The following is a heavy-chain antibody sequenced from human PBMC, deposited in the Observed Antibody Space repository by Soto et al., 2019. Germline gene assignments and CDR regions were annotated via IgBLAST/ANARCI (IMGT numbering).Heavy chain of an antibody. V-gene: IGHV4-39*01. CDR1: GCSISSSSYY. CDR2: IYYSGST. Sequence: PSETLSLTCTVSGCSISSSSYYWGWIRQPPGKGLEWIGSIYYSGSTYYNPSLKSRVTISVDTSKNQFSLKLSLRSDDTAVYYCARSGLAVAGTVLDYWGQGTLVTVSS. CDR3: ARSGLAVAGTVLDY. D-gene: IGHD6-19*01. J-gene: IGHJ4*02.